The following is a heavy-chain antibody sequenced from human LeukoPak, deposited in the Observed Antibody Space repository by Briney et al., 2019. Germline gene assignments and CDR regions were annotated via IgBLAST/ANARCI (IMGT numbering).Heavy chain of an antibody. CDR2: ISAYNGNT. CDR1: GYTFTSYG. D-gene: IGHD2-2*01. J-gene: IGHJ5*02. CDR3: ARGYCSSTSCLRFDP. V-gene: IGHV1-18*04. Sequence: ASVKVSCKASGYTFTSYGISRVRQAPGQGLEWMGWISAYNGNTNYAQKLQGRVTMTTDTSTSTAYMELRSLRSDDTAVYYCARGYCSSTSCLRFDPWGQGTLVTVSS.